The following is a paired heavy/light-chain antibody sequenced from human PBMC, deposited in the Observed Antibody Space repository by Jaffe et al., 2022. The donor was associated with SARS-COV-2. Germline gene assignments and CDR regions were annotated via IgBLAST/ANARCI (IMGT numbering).Light chain of an antibody. Sequence: DIVMTQSPESLAVSLGERTTIYCKSSQTILYSINNKNYLSWYQQKPGQPPKLLIYWASARDSGVPDRFSGSGSGTDFTLTISNLQAEDVAVYYCQQYYSSPTFGQGTKVEIK. CDR2: WAS. V-gene: IGKV4-1*01. CDR3: QQYYSSPT. CDR1: QTILYSINNKNY. J-gene: IGKJ1*01.
Heavy chain of an antibody. Sequence: QVQLQESGPELVKSSETLSLMCTVSGGSINNYYWNWIRQSPGKGLEWIGYISYSGTPNYNPSLKSRVTISMDTSKNQFSLKLNSVTAADTAVYYCARDPISSAWSYFDYWGQGILVTVSS. CDR3: ARDPISSAWSYFDY. CDR1: GGSINNYY. V-gene: IGHV4-59*01. D-gene: IGHD6-19*01. CDR2: ISYSGTP. J-gene: IGHJ4*02.